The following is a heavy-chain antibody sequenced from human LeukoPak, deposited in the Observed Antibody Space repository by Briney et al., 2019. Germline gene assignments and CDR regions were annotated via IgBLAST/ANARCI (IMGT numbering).Heavy chain of an antibody. J-gene: IGHJ5*02. Sequence: SETLSLTCTVSGGSISSYYWSWIRQPPGKGLEWIGYIYYSGSTNYNPSLKSRATISVDTSKNQFSLKLSSVTAADTAVYYCARLGNPINWFDPWGQGTLVTVSS. CDR3: ARLGNPINWFDP. V-gene: IGHV4-59*01. CDR2: IYYSGST. CDR1: GGSISSYY.